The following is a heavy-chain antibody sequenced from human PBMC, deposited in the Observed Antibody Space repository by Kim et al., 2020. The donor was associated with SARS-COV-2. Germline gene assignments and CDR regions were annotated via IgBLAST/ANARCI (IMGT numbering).Heavy chain of an antibody. Sequence: SETLSITCAVYGGSFSGYYWSWIRQPPGKVLEWIGEINHSGSTNYNPSIKSRVTILVDTSKNQFSLKLSSVTAADTAVYYCARMKVYQVPYGMDVWVQGTTVTVFS. CDR1: GGSFSGYY. CDR2: INHSGST. D-gene: IGHD6-6*01. CDR3: ARMKVYQVPYGMDV. J-gene: IGHJ6*02. V-gene: IGHV4-34*01.